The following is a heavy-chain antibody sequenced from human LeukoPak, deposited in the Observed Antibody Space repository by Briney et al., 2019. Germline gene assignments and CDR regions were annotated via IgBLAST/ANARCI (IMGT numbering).Heavy chain of an antibody. CDR1: GGTFSSYA. Sequence: ASVKVSCEASGGTFSSYAISWVRQAPGQGLEWMGGIIPIFGTANYAQKFQGRVTITADESTSTAYMELSSLRSEDTAVYYCARGTSGYDFGNWFDPWGQGTLVTVSS. CDR3: ARGTSGYDFGNWFDP. CDR2: IIPIFGTA. V-gene: IGHV1-69*13. J-gene: IGHJ5*02. D-gene: IGHD5-12*01.